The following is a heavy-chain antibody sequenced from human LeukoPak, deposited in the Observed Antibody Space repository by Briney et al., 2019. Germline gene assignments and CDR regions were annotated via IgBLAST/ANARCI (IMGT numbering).Heavy chain of an antibody. D-gene: IGHD1-26*01. V-gene: IGHV4-34*01. J-gene: IGHJ4*02. CDR2: ISHSGST. Sequence: PSETLSLTCAVYGGSFSGYYWSWIRQPPGKGLEWIGEISHSGSTHYNPSLMSRVTISVDTSKNQFSLKLTSVTAADTAVYYCARGSVGARLGYWGQGTLVTVSS. CDR1: GGSFSGYY. CDR3: ARGSVGARLGY.